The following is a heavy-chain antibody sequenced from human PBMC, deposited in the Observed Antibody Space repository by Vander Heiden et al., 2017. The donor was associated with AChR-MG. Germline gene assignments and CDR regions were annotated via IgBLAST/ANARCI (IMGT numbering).Heavy chain of an antibody. CDR2: INPSLDST. CDR1: GVTFTNYH. D-gene: IGHD1-26*01. Sequence: VQLVQSGAEVKKPGASLKVSCKTSGVTFTNYHMHWVRQAPGQGLEWVGTINPSLDSTHYAQKFQGRVRMTRDTSTKTVYMDMTSLRPEDTAVYFCARELTGSFYFDFWGQGSLVTVSS. V-gene: IGHV1-46*03. J-gene: IGHJ4*02. CDR3: ARELTGSFYFDF.